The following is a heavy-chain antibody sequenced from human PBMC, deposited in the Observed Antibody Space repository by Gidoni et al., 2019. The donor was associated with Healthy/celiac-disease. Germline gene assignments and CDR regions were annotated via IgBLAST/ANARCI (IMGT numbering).Heavy chain of an antibody. CDR2: IKSKTDGGTT. J-gene: IGHJ2*01. CDR1: GFTFSNAW. V-gene: IGHV3-15*07. D-gene: IGHD3-22*01. CDR3: TAETYYYDSSGYFGPQSVGWYFDL. Sequence: LVKPGGSLRLSCAASGFTFSNAWMNWVRQAPGKGLEWVGRIKSKTDGGTTDYAAPVKGRFTISRDDSKNTLYLQMNSLKTEDTAVYYCTAETYYYDSSGYFGPQSVGWYFDLWGRGTLVTVSS.